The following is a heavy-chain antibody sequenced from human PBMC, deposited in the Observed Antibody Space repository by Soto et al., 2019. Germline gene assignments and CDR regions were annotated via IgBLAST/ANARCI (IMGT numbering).Heavy chain of an antibody. V-gene: IGHV3-7*01. J-gene: IGHJ6*02. D-gene: IGHD5-12*01. CDR3: ARDRIVATIDYYYYYGMDV. CDR1: GFTFSSYW. Sequence: PGGSLRLSCAASGFTFSSYWMSWVRQAPGKGLEWVANIKQDGSEKYYVDSVKGRFTISRDNSKNTLYLQMNSLRAEDTAVYYCARDRIVATIDYYYYYGMDVWGQGTTVTVSS. CDR2: IKQDGSEK.